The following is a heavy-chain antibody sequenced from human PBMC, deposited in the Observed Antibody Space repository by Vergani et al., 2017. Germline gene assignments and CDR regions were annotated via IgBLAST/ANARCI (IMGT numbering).Heavy chain of an antibody. CDR2: INPNSGGT. CDR1: GYTFTGYY. CDR3: ARDRACGYYDSSGYYYGYDAFDI. D-gene: IGHD3-22*01. J-gene: IGHJ3*02. Sequence: QVQLVQSGAEVKKPGASVKVSCKASGYTFTGYYMHWVRQAPGQGLEWMGWINPNSGGTNYAQKFQGRVTMTRDTSISTAYMELSRLRSDDTAVYYCARDRACGYYDSSGYYYGYDAFDIWGQGTMVTVSS. V-gene: IGHV1-2*02.